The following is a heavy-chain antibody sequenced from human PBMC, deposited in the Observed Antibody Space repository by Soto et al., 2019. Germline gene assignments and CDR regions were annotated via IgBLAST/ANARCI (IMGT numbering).Heavy chain of an antibody. D-gene: IGHD6-6*01. CDR3: AREGIASRYMDV. Sequence: PSETLSLTCAVYGGSFSDYYWSWIRQPPGKGLEWIGEINHSGYTNYNPSLKSRVTISVDTSKNQFSLKLSSVTAADTAVYYCAREGIASRYMDVWGHGTTVTVSS. CDR1: GGSFSDYY. V-gene: IGHV4-34*01. J-gene: IGHJ6*03. CDR2: INHSGYT.